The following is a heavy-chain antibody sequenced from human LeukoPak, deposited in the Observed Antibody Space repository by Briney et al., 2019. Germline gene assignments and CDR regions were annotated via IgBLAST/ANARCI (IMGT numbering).Heavy chain of an antibody. Sequence: ASVKVSCKASGYTFTGYYMHWVRQAPGQGPEWMGWINPNSGGTNYAQKFQGRVTMTRDTSISTAYMELSRLRSDDTAVYYCARSGPRGRASYYYMDVWGKGTTVTVSS. V-gene: IGHV1-2*02. J-gene: IGHJ6*03. CDR2: INPNSGGT. CDR3: ARSGPRGRASYYYMDV. CDR1: GYTFTGYY. D-gene: IGHD6-19*01.